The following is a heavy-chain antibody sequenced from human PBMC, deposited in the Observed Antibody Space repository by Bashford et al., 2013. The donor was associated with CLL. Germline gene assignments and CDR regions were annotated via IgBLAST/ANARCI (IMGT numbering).Heavy chain of an antibody. V-gene: IGHV1-69*13. J-gene: IGHJ6*01. CDR2: IIPIFGTA. Sequence: SVKVSCKASGGTFSSYASAGCDRPLDKGLEWMGGIIPIFGTANYAQKFQGRVTITADESTSTAYMELSSLRSEDTAVYYCARVIPDDIVVVPAAIYYYGMDVWG. D-gene: IGHD2-2*01. CDR1: GGTFSSYA. CDR3: ARVIPDDIVVVPAAIYYYGMDV.